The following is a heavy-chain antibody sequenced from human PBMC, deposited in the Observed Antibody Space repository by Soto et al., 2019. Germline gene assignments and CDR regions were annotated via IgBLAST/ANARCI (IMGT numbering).Heavy chain of an antibody. J-gene: IGHJ4*02. CDR3: AKGGRGYDYFDY. CDR2: ILSSTGMS. V-gene: IGHV3-23*01. D-gene: IGHD5-12*01. CDR1: GFTFDDYA. Sequence: GGSLRLSCAASGFTFDDYAMHWVRQAPGKGLEWVSIILSSTGMSYYADSAKGRFTISRDSSKNTLYLQMNSLRAEDTALYYCAKGGRGYDYFDYWGQGTLVTVSS.